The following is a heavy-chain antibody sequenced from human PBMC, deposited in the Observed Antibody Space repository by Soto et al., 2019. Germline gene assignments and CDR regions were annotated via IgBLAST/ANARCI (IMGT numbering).Heavy chain of an antibody. CDR1: GGTFSSYA. D-gene: IGHD5-12*01. J-gene: IGHJ6*02. CDR3: GRDLVEMATITYYYYYGMDV. CDR2: IIPIFGTA. Sequence: SVKVSCKASGGTFSSYAISWVRQAPGQGLEWMGGIIPIFGTANYAQKFQGRVTITADKSTSTAYMELSSLRSEDTAVYYCGRDLVEMATITYYYYYGMDVWGQGTTVTVYS. V-gene: IGHV1-69*06.